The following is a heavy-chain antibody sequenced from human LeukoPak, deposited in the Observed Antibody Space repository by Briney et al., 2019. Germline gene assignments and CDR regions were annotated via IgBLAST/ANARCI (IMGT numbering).Heavy chain of an antibody. J-gene: IGHJ4*02. CDR1: GGTFSSYA. D-gene: IGHD3-10*01. CDR3: ARTYGSGSYYKGPFDY. Sequence: ASVKVPCKASGGTFSSYAISWVRQAPGQGLEWMGRIIPILGIANYAQKFQGRVTITADKSTSTAYMELSSLRSEDTAVYYCARTYGSGSYYKGPFDYWGQGTLVTVSS. V-gene: IGHV1-69*04. CDR2: IIPILGIA.